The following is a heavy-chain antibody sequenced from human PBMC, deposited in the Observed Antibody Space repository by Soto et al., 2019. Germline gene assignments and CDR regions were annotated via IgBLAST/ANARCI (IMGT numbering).Heavy chain of an antibody. D-gene: IGHD2-2*01. V-gene: IGHV5-51*01. J-gene: IGHJ6*02. CDR1: GYSFTSDW. Sequence: PGESLKISCNGSGYSFTSDWIGWVRQMPWKGLEWMGIIYPGDSDTRYSPSFQGQVTISADKSISTAYLQWSSLKASDTAMYYCARAGYCSSTSCSHYYYYGMDVWGQGTTVTVSS. CDR3: ARAGYCSSTSCSHYYYYGMDV. CDR2: IYPGDSDT.